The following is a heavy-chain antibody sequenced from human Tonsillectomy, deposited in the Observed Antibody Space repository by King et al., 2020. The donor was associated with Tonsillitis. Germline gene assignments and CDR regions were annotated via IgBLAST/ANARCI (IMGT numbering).Heavy chain of an antibody. CDR1: GYSFPSYW. Sequence: VQLVESGAEVKKPGESLRISCNGSGYSFPSYWISWGRQMPGKGLVWMGRIAPSDSYTIYSAFFQGHVTFSADKSISTAYLQWSSLKASDTAIYYCARLSAAGTSYYYYYYMDVWGKGTTVTVSS. CDR2: IAPSDSYT. J-gene: IGHJ6*03. D-gene: IGHD6-13*01. CDR3: ARLSAAGTSYYYYYYMDV. V-gene: IGHV5-10-1*03.